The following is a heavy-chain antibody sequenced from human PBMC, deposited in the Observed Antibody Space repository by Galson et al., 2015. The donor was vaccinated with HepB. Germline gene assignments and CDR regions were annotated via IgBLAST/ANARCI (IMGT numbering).Heavy chain of an antibody. J-gene: IGHJ6*02. CDR3: AREPGADV. Sequence: SLRHSCAGSGYIFRRYWMSWVRQAPGKGLEWEANMNQDGSATNYVDSVKGRFTISRDNTKNLLYLQMNNLRVDDTAVYYCAREPGADVWGQGTTVIVSS. V-gene: IGHV3-7*03. CDR1: GYIFRRYW. CDR2: MNQDGSAT. D-gene: IGHD1-26*01.